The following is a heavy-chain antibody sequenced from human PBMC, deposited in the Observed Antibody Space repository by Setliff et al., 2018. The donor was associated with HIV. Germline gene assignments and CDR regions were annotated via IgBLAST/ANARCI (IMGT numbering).Heavy chain of an antibody. CDR2: MYASGST. V-gene: IGHV4-59*11. J-gene: IGHJ4*02. Sequence: SETLSLTCTVSGGSISVHYWSWLRQPSGKGLEWIGYMYASGSTDYNPSLKSRVTISVDRFRNQFSLQLRSVTAADTAVYYCARGPSGTYYREFDFWGQGTLVTVSS. CDR1: GGSISVHY. D-gene: IGHD1-26*01. CDR3: ARGPSGTYYREFDF.